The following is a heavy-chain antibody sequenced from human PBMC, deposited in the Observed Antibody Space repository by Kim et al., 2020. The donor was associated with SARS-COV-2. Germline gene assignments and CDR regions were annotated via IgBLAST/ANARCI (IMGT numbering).Heavy chain of an antibody. D-gene: IGHD3-10*01. CDR1: GGSFSGYY. V-gene: IGHV4-34*01. CDR2: INHSGST. J-gene: IGHJ5*01. CDR3: ARGLRGVWGVIIAVRWF. Sequence: SETLSLTCAVYGGSFSGYYWSWIRQPPGKGLEWIGEINHSGSTNYNPSLKSRVTISVDTSKNQFSLKLSSVTAADTAVYYCARGLRGVWGVIIAVRWF.